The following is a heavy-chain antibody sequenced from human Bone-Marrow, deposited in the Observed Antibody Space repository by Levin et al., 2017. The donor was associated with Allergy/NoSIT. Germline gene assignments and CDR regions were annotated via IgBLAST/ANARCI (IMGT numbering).Heavy chain of an antibody. J-gene: IGHJ6*02. CDR2: ISATSSYT. CDR1: GFTFSDFT. Sequence: GESLKISCAASGFTFSDFTMNWVRQAPGKGLEWISSISATSSYTYSSDSVKGRFTISRDNAKNSLYLQMESLRAEDTAVYYCARPTLVRGVNTYYYGMDVWGQGTTVTVSS. CDR3: ARPTLVRGVNTYYYGMDV. V-gene: IGHV3-21*01. D-gene: IGHD3-10*01.